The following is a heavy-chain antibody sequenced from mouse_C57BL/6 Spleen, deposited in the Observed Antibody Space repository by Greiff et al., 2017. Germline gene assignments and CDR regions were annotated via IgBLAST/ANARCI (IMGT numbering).Heavy chain of an antibody. Sequence: VQLQQSGPELVKPGASVKIPCKASGYTFTDYNMDWVKQSHGKSLAWIGDINPNNGGTIYNQKFKGKATLTVDKSSRTAYMELRSLTSKDTAVYYCARSYYYGSSEGFAYWGQGTLVTVSA. CDR2: INPNNGGT. CDR1: GYTFTDYN. J-gene: IGHJ3*01. D-gene: IGHD1-1*01. CDR3: ARSYYYGSSEGFAY. V-gene: IGHV1-18*01.